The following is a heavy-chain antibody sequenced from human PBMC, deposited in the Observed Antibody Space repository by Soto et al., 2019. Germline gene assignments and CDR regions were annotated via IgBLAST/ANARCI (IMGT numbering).Heavy chain of an antibody. V-gene: IGHV4-59*12. J-gene: IGHJ4*02. CDR2: IHYSGRT. Sequence: SETLSLTCCVSNGSISGFYWTWIRPPPGKILEWIGSIHYSGRTDYNPSLTRRATMSVDTSKNRFSLNLKSINAADTAVYYCVRVGLRIQNHLNSWGRGTLGTFCS. CDR1: NGSISGFY. CDR3: VRVGLRIQNHLNS.